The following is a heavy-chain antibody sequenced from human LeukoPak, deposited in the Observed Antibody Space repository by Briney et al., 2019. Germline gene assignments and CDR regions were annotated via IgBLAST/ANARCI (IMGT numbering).Heavy chain of an antibody. V-gene: IGHV3-30-3*02. CDR1: GFTFSSYA. CDR3: AKTKVGTGLDALDI. Sequence: PGGSLRLSCAASGFTFSSYAMHWVRRAAGKGLEWVAVISYDGSNKFYADSAKGRFTISRDNPKNTLYLQMDSLRAEDTAVYYCAKTKVGTGLDALDIWGQGTMVTVSS. J-gene: IGHJ3*02. D-gene: IGHD2-21*02. CDR2: ISYDGSNK.